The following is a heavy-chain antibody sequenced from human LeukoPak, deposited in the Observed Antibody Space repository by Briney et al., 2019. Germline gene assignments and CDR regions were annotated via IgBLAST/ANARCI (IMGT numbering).Heavy chain of an antibody. CDR2: ISGSGGST. D-gene: IGHD1-7*01. Sequence: GGSLRLSCAASGFTFSSYGMSWVRQAPGKGLEWVSAISGSGGSTYYADSVKGRFTISRDNAKDSLYLQMNSLRAEDTAVYYCARAHNWKYGSFDFWGQGTLVTVSS. CDR1: GFTFSSYG. CDR3: ARAHNWKYGSFDF. J-gene: IGHJ4*02. V-gene: IGHV3-23*01.